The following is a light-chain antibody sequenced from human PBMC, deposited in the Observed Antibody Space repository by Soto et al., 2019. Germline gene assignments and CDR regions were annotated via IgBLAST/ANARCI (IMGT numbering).Light chain of an antibody. V-gene: IGKV3-15*01. CDR3: QQYNNWPPVT. J-gene: IGKJ3*01. CDR1: QSVSSN. CDR2: GAS. Sequence: EIAMTQSPATLSVSPRERVKLSCRPSQSVSSNSAWYQPTPGQAPRLLIYGASTRATGIPARFRGSGSGTEFTLTISSLQSEDFAVYFCQQYNNWPPVTFGPGTKVDI.